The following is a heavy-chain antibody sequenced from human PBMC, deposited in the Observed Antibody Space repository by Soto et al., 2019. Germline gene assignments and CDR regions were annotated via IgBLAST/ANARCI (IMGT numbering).Heavy chain of an antibody. V-gene: IGHV3-64*01. J-gene: IGHJ4*02. CDR2: ISSNGGST. CDR3: ARDSAAGPIYYFDY. D-gene: IGHD6-13*01. Sequence: PGVSLRLSCEASGFTFSSYAMHWVRQAPGKGLEYVSAISSNGGSTYYANSVKGRFTISRDNSKNTLYLQMGSLRAEDMAVYYCARDSAAGPIYYFDYWGQGT. CDR1: GFTFSSYA.